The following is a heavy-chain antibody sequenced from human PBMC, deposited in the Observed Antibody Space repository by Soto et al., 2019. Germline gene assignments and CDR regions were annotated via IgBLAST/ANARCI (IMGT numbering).Heavy chain of an antibody. J-gene: IGHJ6*02. CDR1: VFTFSSYG. Sequence: GALRLSGAASVFTFSSYGMHWVRQGPGKGLEWVAVIWYDGSNKYYADSVKGRFTISRDNSKNTLYLQMNSLRAEDTAVYYCARDGDIVATNYYYYGMDVWGQGTTVTVS. V-gene: IGHV3-33*01. D-gene: IGHD5-12*01. CDR3: ARDGDIVATNYYYYGMDV. CDR2: IWYDGSNK.